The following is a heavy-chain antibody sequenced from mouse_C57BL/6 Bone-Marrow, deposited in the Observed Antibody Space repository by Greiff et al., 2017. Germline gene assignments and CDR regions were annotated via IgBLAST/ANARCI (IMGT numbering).Heavy chain of an antibody. CDR2: IHPNSGST. CDR1: GYTFTSYW. Sequence: QVQLQQPGAELVKPGASVKLSCKASGYTFTSYWMHWVKQRPGQGLEWIGMIHPNSGSTNYNEKFKSKATLTVDKSSSTAYMQLSSLTSEDSADYYCARWSIYYGNYVDYWGQGTTLTVSS. D-gene: IGHD2-1*01. J-gene: IGHJ2*01. CDR3: ARWSIYYGNYVDY. V-gene: IGHV1-64*01.